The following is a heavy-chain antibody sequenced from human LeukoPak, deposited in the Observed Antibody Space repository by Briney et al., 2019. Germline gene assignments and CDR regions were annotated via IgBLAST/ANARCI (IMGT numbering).Heavy chain of an antibody. CDR2: INEDGSET. Sequence: GGSLRLSCAASGFTFSTYWMTWVRQAPGGGLQWVANINEDGSETNYADSVKGRFTISRDNDKNSLYLQMSSLRADDTAVYYCARESPYGAIDYWGQGTLVIVPP. D-gene: IGHD4/OR15-4a*01. CDR1: GFTFSTYW. J-gene: IGHJ4*02. CDR3: ARESPYGAIDY. V-gene: IGHV3-7*03.